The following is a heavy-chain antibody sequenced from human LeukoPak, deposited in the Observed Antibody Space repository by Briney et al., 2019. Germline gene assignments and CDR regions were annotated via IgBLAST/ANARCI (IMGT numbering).Heavy chain of an antibody. Sequence: GASVKVSCKASGYTFTGYYVHWVRQAPGQGIEWMGWINPNSGGTNYAQKFQGRVTMTRDTSINTAYLELSRLRSDDTAVYYCAKEGGYCSSGTCYPWWFDPWGQGTLVTVSS. CDR1: GYTFTGYY. CDR2: INPNSGGT. CDR3: AKEGGYCSSGTCYPWWFDP. V-gene: IGHV1-2*02. D-gene: IGHD2-15*01. J-gene: IGHJ5*02.